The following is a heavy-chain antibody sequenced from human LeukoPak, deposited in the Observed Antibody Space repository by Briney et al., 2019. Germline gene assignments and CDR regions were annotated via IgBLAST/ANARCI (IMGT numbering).Heavy chain of an antibody. Sequence: ASVMVSCKASGYTFTGHYLHWVRQAPGQGLEWMGWINPYNGNTNYAQKLQGRVTMTTDTSTSTAYMDLRSLRSDDTAVYYCARERSGWFFSNWGQGTLVTVSS. J-gene: IGHJ4*02. V-gene: IGHV1-18*04. CDR1: GYTFTGHY. D-gene: IGHD6-19*01. CDR2: INPYNGNT. CDR3: ARERSGWFFSN.